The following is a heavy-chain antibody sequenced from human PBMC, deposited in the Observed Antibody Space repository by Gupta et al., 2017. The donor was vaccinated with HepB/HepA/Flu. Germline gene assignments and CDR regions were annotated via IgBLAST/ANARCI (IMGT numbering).Heavy chain of an antibody. CDR1: GFFFTSYW. D-gene: IGHD3-10*01. J-gene: IGHJ6*02. V-gene: IGHV3-7*01. CDR3: ARDQGGAYYFNQYYYGLDV. CDR2: IKQDGSET. Sequence: EVQLVESGGGLVQPGGSLRLSCEASGFFFTSYWMTWVRQAPGKGLEWVANIKQDGSETYYADSVKGRFTISRDNAKNALFLQMSSLRAEDTALYSCARDQGGAYYFNQYYYGLDVWGQGTTVTVSS.